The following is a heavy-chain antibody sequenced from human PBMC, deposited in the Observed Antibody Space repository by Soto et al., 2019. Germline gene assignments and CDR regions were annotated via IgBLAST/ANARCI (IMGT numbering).Heavy chain of an antibody. Sequence: SGPTLVNPTQTLTLTCTFSGFSLSTSGVGVGWIRQPPGKAPEWLALIYWDDDKRYSPSLKSRLTITKDTSKNQVVLTMTNMDPVDTATYYCALTPTYYDFWSGYYVYWGQGTLVTVSS. J-gene: IGHJ4*02. CDR3: ALTPTYYDFWSGYYVY. D-gene: IGHD3-3*01. CDR1: GFSLSTSGVG. V-gene: IGHV2-5*02. CDR2: IYWDDDK.